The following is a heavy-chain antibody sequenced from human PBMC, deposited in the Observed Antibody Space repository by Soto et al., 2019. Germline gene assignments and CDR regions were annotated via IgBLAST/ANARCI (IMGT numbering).Heavy chain of an antibody. J-gene: IGHJ4*02. CDR3: TQDGGSRDWLTVN. CDR2: ITGGGDNT. V-gene: IGHV3-23*01. CDR1: GFTFTSYA. Sequence: EVQLLESGGDLVQPGGSLRLSCAASGFTFTSYAMSWIRQAPGKGPEWVSAITGGGDNTYYADSVKGRFTISRDNSKNTLYLQXNXLRAEDTAFYYCTQDGGSRDWLTVNWGQGTLVTVSS. D-gene: IGHD3-9*01.